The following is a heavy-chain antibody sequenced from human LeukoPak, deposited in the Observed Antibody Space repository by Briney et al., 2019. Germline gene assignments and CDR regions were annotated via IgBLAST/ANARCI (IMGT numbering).Heavy chain of an antibody. V-gene: IGHV1-18*01. CDR1: GYTFTSYA. Sequence: PGASVKVSCKASGYTFTSYAISWVRQAPGQGLEWMGGIIRSFGTANYAQKVQGRVTMTTDKSTSTAYMELRSLRSDDTAVYYCERCRPGSSDVGHVCQAFDVWGQGTMVTVSS. J-gene: IGHJ3*01. D-gene: IGHD6-25*01. CDR2: IIRSFGTA. CDR3: ERCRPGSSDVGHVCQAFDV.